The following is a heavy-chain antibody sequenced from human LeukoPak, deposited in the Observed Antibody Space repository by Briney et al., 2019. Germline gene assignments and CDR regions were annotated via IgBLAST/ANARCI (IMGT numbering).Heavy chain of an antibody. J-gene: IGHJ4*02. CDR2: INPNSGGT. Sequence: ASVKVSCKAPGYTFTGYYMHWVRQAPGQGLEWMGWINPNSGGTNYAQKFRGRVTMTRDTSISTAYMELSRLRSDDTAVYYCAAELLRDDNDYWGQGTLVTVSS. V-gene: IGHV1-2*02. CDR1: GYTFTGYY. D-gene: IGHD1-26*01. CDR3: AAELLRDDNDY.